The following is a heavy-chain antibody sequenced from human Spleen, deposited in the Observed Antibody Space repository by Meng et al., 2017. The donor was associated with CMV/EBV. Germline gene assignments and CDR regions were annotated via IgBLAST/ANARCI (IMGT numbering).Heavy chain of an antibody. V-gene: IGHV4-39*07. Sequence: SETLSLTCSVSGDSITSTSYYWGWIRQSPGKGLEWIGNIYYSGSTYYNPSVKSRVTISVDTSKNQFSLKLSSVTAADTAVYYCAGTVTDAFDIWGQGTLVTVSS. D-gene: IGHD4-11*01. CDR1: GDSITSTSYY. CDR3: AGTVTDAFDI. CDR2: IYYSGST. J-gene: IGHJ3*02.